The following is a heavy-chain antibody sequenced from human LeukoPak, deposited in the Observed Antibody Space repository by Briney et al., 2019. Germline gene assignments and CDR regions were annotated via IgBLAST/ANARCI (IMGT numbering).Heavy chain of an antibody. V-gene: IGHV4-39*01. D-gene: IGHD2-21*02. Sequence: PSETLSLTCTVSSDSIYSSNYYWGWIRQPPGGGLGGLGGIYYSGSTYYNSSLKSRVTISVDTSKNQFSLKLSSLTAADTAVYYCARAAYCGGDCYLFDYWGQGTLVTV. CDR2: IYYSGST. CDR3: ARAAYCGGDCYLFDY. J-gene: IGHJ4*02. CDR1: SDSIYSSNYY.